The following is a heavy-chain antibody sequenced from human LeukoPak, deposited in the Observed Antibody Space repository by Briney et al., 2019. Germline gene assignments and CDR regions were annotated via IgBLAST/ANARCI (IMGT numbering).Heavy chain of an antibody. CDR3: ASPDYINYGSGTYCLSY. CDR1: GSTFTGYY. Sequence: GASVKVSCKASGSTFTGYYMHWVRQAPGQGLEWMGWINPTSGGTNYAQKFQGRVTMTRDTFISTAYMELSSLRSDDTAVYYCASPDYINYGSGTYCLSYWGQGTLVTVSS. J-gene: IGHJ4*02. CDR2: INPTSGGT. D-gene: IGHD3-10*01. V-gene: IGHV1-2*02.